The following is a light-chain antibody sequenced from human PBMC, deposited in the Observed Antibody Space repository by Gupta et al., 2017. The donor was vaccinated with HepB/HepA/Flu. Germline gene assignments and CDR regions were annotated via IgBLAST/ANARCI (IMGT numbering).Light chain of an antibody. CDR1: SLRSYY. CDR3: NSRDSSGNHVV. V-gene: IGLV3-19*01. J-gene: IGLJ2*01. CDR2: GKN. Sequence: SSELPPAPAVSVALGQTVRITCQGDSLRSYYASWYQQKPGQAPVLVIYGKNNRPSGIPDRFSGSSSGNTASLTITGAQAEDEADYYCNSRDSSGNHVVFGGGTKLTVL.